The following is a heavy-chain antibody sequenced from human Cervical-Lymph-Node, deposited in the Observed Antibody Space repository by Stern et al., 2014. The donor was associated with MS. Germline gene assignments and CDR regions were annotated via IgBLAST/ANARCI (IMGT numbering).Heavy chain of an antibody. V-gene: IGHV3-30*18. CDR3: AKRRDGFNYLAS. CDR1: GFFFSSYG. CDR2: ISSDGTEE. D-gene: IGHD5-24*01. Sequence: HVQLLQSGGVVVQPLRSVRLSCSASGFFFSSYGMHWVRQIPGKGLEWVALISSDGTEEFYADSVKGRFTISRDNSKKTLYLQMNGLRAEDTAVYSCAKRRDGFNYLASWGQGTLVTVSS. J-gene: IGHJ5*01.